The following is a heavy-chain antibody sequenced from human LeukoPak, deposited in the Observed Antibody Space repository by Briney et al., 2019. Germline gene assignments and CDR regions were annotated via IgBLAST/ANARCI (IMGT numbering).Heavy chain of an antibody. CDR3: ARGDYYDSSGYQSPSFDY. V-gene: IGHV4-39*01. CDR2: IYYTGNT. J-gene: IGHJ4*02. Sequence: SETLSLTCTVSGVSISSSNSYWGWIRQPPGKGLEWIGSIYYTGNTYYNASLKSRVAISVDTSKNQFSLKLSSVTAADTAVYYCARGDYYDSSGYQSPSFDYWGQGTLVTVSS. D-gene: IGHD3-22*01. CDR1: GVSISSSNSY.